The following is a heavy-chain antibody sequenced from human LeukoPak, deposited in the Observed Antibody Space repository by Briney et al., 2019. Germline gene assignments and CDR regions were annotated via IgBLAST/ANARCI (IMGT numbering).Heavy chain of an antibody. CDR3: ARAGGVSSVARWFDP. Sequence: ASLKVSCKASGYTFINYGVTWVRQGPGQGLEWLGWVSAYNGNTNYAEKLQGRVTMTTDTSTCIAYMELKSLTSDDTAVYYCARAGGVSSVARWFDPWSQGSLVTVSS. J-gene: IGHJ5*02. CDR2: VSAYNGNT. V-gene: IGHV1-18*01. CDR1: GYTFINYG. D-gene: IGHD5/OR15-5a*01.